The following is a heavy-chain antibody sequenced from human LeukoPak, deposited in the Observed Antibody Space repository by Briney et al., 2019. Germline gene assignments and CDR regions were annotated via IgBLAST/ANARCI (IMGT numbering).Heavy chain of an antibody. Sequence: SETLSLTCTVSGGSISTPGYYWSWIRQHPGKGLEWIGYIYYSGSTYYNPSLRSRVTISVDTSKNQFSLKLSSVTAADMAVYYCANGGAYCGADCYLPAFDYWGQGTLVTVSS. CDR2: IYYSGST. J-gene: IGHJ4*02. V-gene: IGHV4-31*03. CDR1: GGSISTPGYY. CDR3: ANGGAYCGADCYLPAFDY. D-gene: IGHD2-21*02.